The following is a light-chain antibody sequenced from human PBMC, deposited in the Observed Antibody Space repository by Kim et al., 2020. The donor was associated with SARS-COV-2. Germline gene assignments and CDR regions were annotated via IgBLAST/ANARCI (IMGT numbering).Light chain of an antibody. Sequence: VALGQKARNTCKGDSLRSYYATWYQQKPGQAPILVIYDKNNRPSGIPDRFSSSSSGNTASLTIAGTQAGDEADYYCNSRDSNDNVVFGGGTKLTVL. V-gene: IGLV3-19*01. CDR1: SLRSYY. CDR3: NSRDSNDNVV. J-gene: IGLJ2*01. CDR2: DKN.